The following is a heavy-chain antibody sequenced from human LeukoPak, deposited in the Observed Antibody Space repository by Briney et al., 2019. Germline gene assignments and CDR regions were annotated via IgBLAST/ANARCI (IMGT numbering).Heavy chain of an antibody. CDR3: ARHRIAAAGTNFDY. V-gene: IGHV4-39*01. Sequence: SETLSLTCTVSGGSISSSSYYWGWIRQPPGKGLEWIGSIYYSGSTYHNPSLKSRVTISVDTSKNQFSLKLSSVTAADTAVYYCARHRIAAAGTNFDYWGQGTLVTVSS. CDR1: GGSISSSSYY. D-gene: IGHD6-13*01. CDR2: IYYSGST. J-gene: IGHJ4*02.